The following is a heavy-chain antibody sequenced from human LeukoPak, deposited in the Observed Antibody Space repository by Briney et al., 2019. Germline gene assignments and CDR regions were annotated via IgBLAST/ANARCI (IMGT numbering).Heavy chain of an antibody. D-gene: IGHD6-13*01. CDR3: ARGGYSSSWYSDY. CDR2: ISSSSSYI. V-gene: IGHV3-21*01. CDR1: GFTFGKYW. Sequence: GGSLRLSCVASGFTFGKYWMSWVRQAPGKGLEWVSSISSSSSYIYYADSVKGRFTISRDNAKNSLYLQMNSLRAEDTAVYYCARGGYSSSWYSDYWGQGTLVTVSS. J-gene: IGHJ4*02.